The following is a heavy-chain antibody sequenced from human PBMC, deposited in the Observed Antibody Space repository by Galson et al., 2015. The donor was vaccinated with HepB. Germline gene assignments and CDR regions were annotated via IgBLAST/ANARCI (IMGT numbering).Heavy chain of an antibody. Sequence: SVTVSCKASGSTFTGYYMHWVRQAPGQGLEWMGWINPNSGGTNYAQKFQGRVTMTRDTSISTAYMELSRLRSDDTAVYYCARVRSGSSSWYVYWGQGTLVTVSS. D-gene: IGHD6-13*01. J-gene: IGHJ4*02. CDR2: INPNSGGT. V-gene: IGHV1-2*02. CDR3: ARVRSGSSSWYVY. CDR1: GSTFTGYY.